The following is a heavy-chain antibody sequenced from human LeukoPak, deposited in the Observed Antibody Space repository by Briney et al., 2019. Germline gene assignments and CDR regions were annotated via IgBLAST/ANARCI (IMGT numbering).Heavy chain of an antibody. D-gene: IGHD6-19*01. V-gene: IGHV1-3*01. CDR3: ARSRGYSGWPFDY. J-gene: IGHJ4*02. CDR1: GYTFTSYA. Sequence: ASVKVSCTASGYTFTSYAMHWVRQAPGQRLEWMGWINAGNGNTKYSQKFQGRVTITRDTSASTAYMELSSLRSEDTAVYYCARSRGYSGWPFDYWGQGTLVTVSS. CDR2: INAGNGNT.